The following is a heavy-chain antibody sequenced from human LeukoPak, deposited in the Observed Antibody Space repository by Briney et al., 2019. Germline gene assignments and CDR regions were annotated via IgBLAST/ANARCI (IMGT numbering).Heavy chain of an antibody. CDR1: GGSISSGSYY. Sequence: SETLSLTCTASGGSISSGSYYWSWIRQPAGKGLEWIGRIYTSGSTNYNHSVKSRVTISVDTSKNQFSLKLSSVTAADTAVYYCARAPFSVPAAIGVRFDPWGQGTLATVSS. J-gene: IGHJ5*02. CDR3: ARAPFSVPAAIGVRFDP. V-gene: IGHV4-61*02. CDR2: IYTSGST. D-gene: IGHD2-2*01.